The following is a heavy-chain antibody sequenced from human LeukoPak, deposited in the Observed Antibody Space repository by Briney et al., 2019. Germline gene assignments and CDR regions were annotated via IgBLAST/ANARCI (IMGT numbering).Heavy chain of an antibody. Sequence: SETLSLTCTVSGGSISSSSYYWGWIRQPPGKGLEWIGSIYYSGSTYYNPSLKSRVTISVDTSKNQFSLKLGSVTAADTAVYYCARLRYYYGSGSPSIAFDYWGQGTLVTVSS. J-gene: IGHJ4*02. V-gene: IGHV4-39*01. CDR3: ARLRYYYGSGSPSIAFDY. CDR2: IYYSGST. D-gene: IGHD3-10*01. CDR1: GGSISSSSYY.